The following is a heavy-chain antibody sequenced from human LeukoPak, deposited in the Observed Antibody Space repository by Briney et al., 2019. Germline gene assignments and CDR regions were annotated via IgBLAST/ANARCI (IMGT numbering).Heavy chain of an antibody. CDR3: ANSMWFAESSFDY. Sequence: GGALRLPCSASGSTFSSYAMSWGRQAPGTGLELVSAISCSGGSCYYADWLKGRFTSSRDNSKNKLYLQMNSLRAEDTDVYYCANSMWFAESSFDYWGQGTLVTVSS. V-gene: IGHV3-23*01. D-gene: IGHD3-10*01. J-gene: IGHJ4*02. CDR2: ISCSGGSC. CDR1: GSTFSSYA.